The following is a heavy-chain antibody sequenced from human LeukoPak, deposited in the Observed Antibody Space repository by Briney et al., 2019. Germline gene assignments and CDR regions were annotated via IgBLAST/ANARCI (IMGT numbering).Heavy chain of an antibody. CDR2: IRGSGDNT. Sequence: GGSLRLSCAASGFTFSSYAMSWVRQAPGKGLEWVSAIRGSGDNTYYADSVKGRFTISRDNSKNTLFLQMNSLRAEDTAVYYCAEGLRTSYYDTSGYYLCDYWGQGTLVTVSS. CDR3: AEGLRTSYYDTSGYYLCDY. V-gene: IGHV3-23*01. CDR1: GFTFSSYA. J-gene: IGHJ4*02. D-gene: IGHD3-22*01.